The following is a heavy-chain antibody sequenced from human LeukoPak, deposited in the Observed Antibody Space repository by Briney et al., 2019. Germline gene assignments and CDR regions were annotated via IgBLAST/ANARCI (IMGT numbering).Heavy chain of an antibody. CDR3: ARDSSSSGWFDP. Sequence: SETLSLTCTVSGYSISSGYYWGWIRQHPGKGLEWIGSIYHSGSTYYNPSLKSRVTISVDTSKNQFSLKLSSVTAADTAVYYCARDSSSSGWFDPWGQGTLVTVSS. J-gene: IGHJ5*02. CDR1: GYSISSGYY. D-gene: IGHD6-6*01. CDR2: IYHSGST. V-gene: IGHV4-38-2*02.